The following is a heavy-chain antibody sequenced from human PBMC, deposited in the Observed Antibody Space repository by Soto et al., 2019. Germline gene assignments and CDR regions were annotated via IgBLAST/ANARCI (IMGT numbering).Heavy chain of an antibody. CDR2: INPSGGST. D-gene: IGHD1-7*01. J-gene: IGHJ4*02. V-gene: IGHV1-46*03. CDR1: GYTFTSYY. Sequence: QVQLVQSGAEVKKPGASVKVSCKASGYTFTSYYMHWVRQAPGQGLEWMGIINPSGGSTSYAQKFQGRVNMTRDTSTSTVYMELSSLRSEDTAVYYCARDQGTYNWNYGKSYYFDYWGQGTLVTVSS. CDR3: ARDQGTYNWNYGKSYYFDY.